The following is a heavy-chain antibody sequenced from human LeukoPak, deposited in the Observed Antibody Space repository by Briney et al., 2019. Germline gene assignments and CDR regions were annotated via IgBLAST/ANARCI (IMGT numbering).Heavy chain of an antibody. CDR1: GFTFSSYA. D-gene: IGHD3-22*01. J-gene: IGHJ4*02. CDR3: AKTKTPLYDSSGYYFSEFVY. Sequence: PGGSLRLSCAASGFTFSSYAMSWVRQAPGKGLEWVSAISGSGGSTYYADSVKGRFTISRDNSKNTLYLQMNSLRAEDTAVYYCAKTKTPLYDSSGYYFSEFVYWGQGTLVTVSS. CDR2: ISGSGGST. V-gene: IGHV3-23*01.